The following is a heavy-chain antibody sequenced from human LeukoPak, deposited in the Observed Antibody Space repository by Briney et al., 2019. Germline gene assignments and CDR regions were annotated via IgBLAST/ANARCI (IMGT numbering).Heavy chain of an antibody. V-gene: IGHV3-9*01. D-gene: IGHD6-19*01. Sequence: GGSLRLSCAAYGFTFDDYAMQWVRPAPGEGMEWVSGISWNSGSIGYADSVKGRFTISRDNAKNSLYLQMNSLRAEDTALYYCAKDFKAVAGGMDVWGQGTTVTVPS. CDR1: GFTFDDYA. J-gene: IGHJ6*02. CDR3: AKDFKAVAGGMDV. CDR2: ISWNSGSI.